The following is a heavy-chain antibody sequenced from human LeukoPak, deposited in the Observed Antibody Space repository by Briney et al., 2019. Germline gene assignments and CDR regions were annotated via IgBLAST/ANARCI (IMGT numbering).Heavy chain of an antibody. V-gene: IGHV5-51*01. Sequence: GESLKISCKGSGYSFTTYWFAWSRQMPGKGLEWMGIIYPGDSDTRYSPSFQGQVTISADKSISTAYLQWSSLKASDTAMYYCARSCSSSCYTTFDYWGQGTLVTVSS. J-gene: IGHJ4*02. CDR2: IYPGDSDT. D-gene: IGHD6-13*01. CDR3: ARSCSSSCYTTFDY. CDR1: GYSFTTYW.